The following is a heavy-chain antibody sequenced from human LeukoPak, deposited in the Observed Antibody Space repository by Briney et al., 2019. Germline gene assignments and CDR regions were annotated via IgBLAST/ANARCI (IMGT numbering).Heavy chain of an antibody. CDR2: IYPGDSDT. D-gene: IGHD2-2*02. CDR1: GYSFTSYW. J-gene: IGHJ3*02. Sequence: GESLKISCKGSGYSFTSYWIGWVRQMPGKGLEWMGNIYPGDSDTRYSPSFQGQVTISADKSISTAYLQWSSLKASDTAMYYCARVPCSSTSCYRGIPPPNAFDIWGQGTMVTVSS. CDR3: ARVPCSSTSCYRGIPPPNAFDI. V-gene: IGHV5-51*01.